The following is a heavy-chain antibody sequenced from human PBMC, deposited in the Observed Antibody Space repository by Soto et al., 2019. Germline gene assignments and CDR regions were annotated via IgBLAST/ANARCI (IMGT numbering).Heavy chain of an antibody. CDR3: TRKPFGMDV. J-gene: IGHJ6*02. Sequence: WVAGVRQAPGKGLEWVANIKEDGSEKDYVDPVKGRFTITRDNAKNSLYLQMNNLRAEDTAVYFCTRKPFGMDVLGHGSTDIVSS. V-gene: IGHV3-7*03. CDR1: W. CDR2: IKEDGSEK.